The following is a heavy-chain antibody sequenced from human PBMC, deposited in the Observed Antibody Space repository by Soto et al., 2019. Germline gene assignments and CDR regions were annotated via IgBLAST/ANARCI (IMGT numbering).Heavy chain of an antibody. CDR1: GYSFTSYW. CDR3: ARRSITGTTASSYYYYYGMDV. CDR2: IYPGDSDT. V-gene: IGHV5-51*01. Sequence: PGESLKISCKGSGYSFTSYWIGWVRQMPGKGLEWMGIIYPGDSDTRYSPSFQGQVTISADKSISTAYLQWSSLKASDTAMYYCARRSITGTTASSYYYYYGMDVWGQGNTFTVSS. J-gene: IGHJ6*01. D-gene: IGHD3-16*01.